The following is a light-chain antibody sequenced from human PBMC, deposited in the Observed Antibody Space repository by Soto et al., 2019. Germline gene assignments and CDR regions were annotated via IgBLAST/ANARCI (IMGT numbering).Light chain of an antibody. V-gene: IGLV1-40*01. CDR1: SPNIGAGYD. CDR3: QSYDSSLSGSV. CDR2: ANN. Sequence: QSVLTQPPSVSGAPGQRVTISCTGSSPNIGAGYDVHWYQQLPGTAPKLLIYANNNRPSGVPDRFSSSKSGTSASLAITGLQAEDEADYYCQSYDSSLSGSVFGGGTKVTVL. J-gene: IGLJ3*02.